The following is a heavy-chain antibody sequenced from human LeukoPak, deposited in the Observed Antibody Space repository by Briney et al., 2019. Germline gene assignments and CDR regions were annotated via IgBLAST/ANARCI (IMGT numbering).Heavy chain of an antibody. CDR2: ISGSGGST. CDR3: AEVDGSGSYYKSPWEGYGMDV. Sequence: GGSLRLSCAASGFTFSSYAMSWVRQAPGKGLEWVSAISGSGGSTYYADSVKGRFTISRDNSKNTLYLQMNSLRAEDTAVYYCAEVDGSGSYYKSPWEGYGMDVWGQGTTVTVSS. J-gene: IGHJ6*02. CDR1: GFTFSSYA. V-gene: IGHV3-23*01. D-gene: IGHD3-10*01.